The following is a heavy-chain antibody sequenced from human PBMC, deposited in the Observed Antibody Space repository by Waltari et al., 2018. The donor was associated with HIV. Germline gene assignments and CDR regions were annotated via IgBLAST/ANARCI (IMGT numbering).Heavy chain of an antibody. D-gene: IGHD3-22*01. J-gene: IGHJ6*02. V-gene: IGHV3-15*01. CDR1: GFTFSEAW. CDR3: TTVLYDGGGMDV. Sequence: EVQLVESGGGLVKPGGSLRLSCAASGFTFSEAWMGWVRQAPGKGLGWVGLFKPKTYGGTTNSPAPVKGRFTISRDDSKNTLYLQMNSLKTEDTAVYYCTTVLYDGGGMDVWGQGTTVTVSS. CDR2: FKPKTYGGTT.